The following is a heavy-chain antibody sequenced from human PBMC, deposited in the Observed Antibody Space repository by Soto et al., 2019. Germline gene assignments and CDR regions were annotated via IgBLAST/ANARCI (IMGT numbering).Heavy chain of an antibody. CDR3: AKDYGRHGADNWFDP. CDR1: GFAFSSYA. Sequence: GGSLRLSCAASGFAFSSYAMSWVRQAPGKGLEWVSAISGSGGSTYYADSVKGRFTISRDNSKNTLYLQMNSLRAEDTAVYYCAKDYGRHGADNWFDPWGQGTLVTVSS. J-gene: IGHJ5*02. CDR2: ISGSGGST. D-gene: IGHD4-17*01. V-gene: IGHV3-23*01.